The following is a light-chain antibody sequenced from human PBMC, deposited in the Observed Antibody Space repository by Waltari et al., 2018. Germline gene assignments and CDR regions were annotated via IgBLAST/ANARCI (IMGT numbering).Light chain of an antibody. CDR2: NAS. CDR3: QQYGSPFLT. CDR1: QSVTSSY. J-gene: IGKJ4*01. Sequence: EIVLTQSPATPSLSPGETATLSCRASQSVTSSYLAWYQQKPGLAPRLLIDNASNRATGIPDRFTGSGSGTDFTLTINKLEPEDFAVYYCQQYGSPFLTFGGGTKVEIK. V-gene: IGKV3D-20*01.